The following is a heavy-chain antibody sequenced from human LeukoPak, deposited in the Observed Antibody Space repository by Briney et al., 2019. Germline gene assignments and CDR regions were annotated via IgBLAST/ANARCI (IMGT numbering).Heavy chain of an antibody. J-gene: IGHJ4*02. CDR1: GGSISSYY. V-gene: IGHV4-59*01. Sequence: SETLSLTCTVSGGSISSYYWSWIRQPPGKGLEWIGYIYYSGSTNYNPSLKSRVTISVDTSKNQFSLKLSSVTAADTAVYYCAKVLWFGELILDYWGQGTLVTVSS. CDR2: IYYSGST. CDR3: AKVLWFGELILDY. D-gene: IGHD3-10*01.